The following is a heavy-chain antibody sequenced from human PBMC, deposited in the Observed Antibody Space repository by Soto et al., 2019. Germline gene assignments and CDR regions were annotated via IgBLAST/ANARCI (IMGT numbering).Heavy chain of an antibody. CDR2: IYYSGST. Sequence: SETLSLTCTVSGGSISSYYWSWIRQPPGKGLEWIGYIYYSGSTNYNPSLKSRVTISVDTSKNQFSLKLSSVTAADTAVYYCARDHITIFGVVSGMDVWGQGTTVTVSS. CDR1: GGSISSYY. CDR3: ARDHITIFGVVSGMDV. D-gene: IGHD3-3*01. V-gene: IGHV4-59*01. J-gene: IGHJ6*02.